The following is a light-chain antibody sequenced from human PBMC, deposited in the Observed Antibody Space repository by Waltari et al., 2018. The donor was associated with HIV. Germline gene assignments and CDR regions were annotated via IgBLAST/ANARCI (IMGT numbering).Light chain of an antibody. CDR3: GTWDISLSAWV. Sequence: QSVLTQPPSVSAAPGQAVTISCSGSNSNIGKTYVSWYQQLSGTAPRLLIYENDKRPSGIPDRFSGSKSGTSATLGITGLQTGDEADYFCGTWDISLSAWVFGGGTKLTVV. V-gene: IGLV1-51*02. CDR2: END. J-gene: IGLJ3*02. CDR1: NSNIGKTY.